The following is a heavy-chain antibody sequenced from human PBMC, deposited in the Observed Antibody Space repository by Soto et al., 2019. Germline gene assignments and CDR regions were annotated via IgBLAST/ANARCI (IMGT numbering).Heavy chain of an antibody. Sequence: QVQLVESGGGVVQPGRSLRLSCTASGFTLSNFAIHWVRQAPGKGLEWVSVVSSDGTNRYYSDSVRGRFTRSRDNSKSTVYLHMNSLRAEDSAVYYSARPSRSLYLYYHGMDVWGQGTLVIVSS. CDR3: ARPSRSLYLYYHGMDV. CDR2: VSSDGTNR. D-gene: IGHD1-26*01. V-gene: IGHV3-30*04. J-gene: IGHJ6*02. CDR1: GFTLSNFA.